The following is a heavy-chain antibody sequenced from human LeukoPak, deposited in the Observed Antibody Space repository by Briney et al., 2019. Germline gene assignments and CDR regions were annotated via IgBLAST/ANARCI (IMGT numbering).Heavy chain of an antibody. D-gene: IGHD4-17*01. CDR1: GGSFSGYY. J-gene: IGHJ5*02. CDR2: INHSGST. Sequence: SETLSLTCAVYGGSFSGYYWSWIRQPPGKGREWIGEINHSGSTNYNPSLKSRVTISVDTSKNQFSLKLSSVTAADTAVYYCARVFVTTVTKYNWFDPWGQGTLVTVSS. CDR3: ARVFVTTVTKYNWFDP. V-gene: IGHV4-34*01.